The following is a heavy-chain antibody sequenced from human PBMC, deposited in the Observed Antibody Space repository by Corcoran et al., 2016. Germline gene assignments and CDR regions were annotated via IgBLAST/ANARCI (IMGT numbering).Heavy chain of an antibody. V-gene: IGHV3-7*01. Sequence: EVQLVESGGGLVQPGGSLRLSCAASILTFSSDWMSWVRQTPGKGLEFVANINQDGRTRNYVDSVKGRFTISRDNAKNSVYLQMDSLRAEDTALYYCARDPGRSAFDIWGQGTMVTVSS. CDR1: ILTFSSDW. CDR2: INQDGRTR. J-gene: IGHJ3*02. CDR3: ARDPGRSAFDI.